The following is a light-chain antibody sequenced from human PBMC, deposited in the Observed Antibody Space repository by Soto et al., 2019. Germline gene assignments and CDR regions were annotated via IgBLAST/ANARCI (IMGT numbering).Light chain of an antibody. J-gene: IGLJ2*01. CDR1: SSDVGTYNY. Sequence: QSVLTQPASVSGSPGQSITISCTGTSSDVGTYNYVSWYQQHAGKVPKLMIYDVSNRPSGVSDRFSGSKSGNTASLTISGLQAEEEADYYCTSYTSSSTLVFGGGTKVTVL. V-gene: IGLV2-14*01. CDR3: TSYTSSSTLV. CDR2: DVS.